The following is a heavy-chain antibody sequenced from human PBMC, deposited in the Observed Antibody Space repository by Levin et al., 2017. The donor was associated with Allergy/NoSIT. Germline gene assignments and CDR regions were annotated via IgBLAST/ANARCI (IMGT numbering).Heavy chain of an antibody. CDR3: VRDNWGYDY. CDR1: GFNFNIYW. V-gene: IGHV3-74*01. J-gene: IGHJ4*02. Sequence: PGESLKISCAASGFNFNIYWMHWVRQSPEKGLVWVSHIESDGIRTTYADSVKGRFTISRDNAKNTLYLQMTSLKVEDTAVYYCVRDNWGYDYWGQGTLVTVSS. D-gene: IGHD7-27*01. CDR2: IESDGIRT.